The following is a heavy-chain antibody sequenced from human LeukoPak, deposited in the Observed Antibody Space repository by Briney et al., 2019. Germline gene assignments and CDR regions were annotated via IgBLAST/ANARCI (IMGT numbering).Heavy chain of an antibody. J-gene: IGHJ4*02. Sequence: ASLKVSCKASGYTFTGYYMHWVRQAPGQGLEWMGRINPNSGGTNYAQKFQGRVTMTRDTSISTAYMELSRLRSDDTAVYYCARGPANVDTAMVAPFDYWGQGTLVTASS. V-gene: IGHV1-2*06. CDR1: GYTFTGYY. CDR2: INPNSGGT. CDR3: ARGPANVDTAMVAPFDY. D-gene: IGHD5-18*01.